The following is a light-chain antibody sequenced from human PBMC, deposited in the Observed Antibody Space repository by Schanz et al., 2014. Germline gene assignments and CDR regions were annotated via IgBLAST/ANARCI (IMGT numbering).Light chain of an antibody. Sequence: EIVLTQSPGTLSLSPGERATLSCRASQSVSSDYLTWYQQKPGQAPRLLIYGASTRATGIPARFSGGGSGTEFTLTISRLEPEDFAVYYCQQYSNWPPTFGGGTKVEIK. CDR2: GAS. V-gene: IGKV3-20*01. J-gene: IGKJ4*01. CDR1: QSVSSDY. CDR3: QQYSNWPPT.